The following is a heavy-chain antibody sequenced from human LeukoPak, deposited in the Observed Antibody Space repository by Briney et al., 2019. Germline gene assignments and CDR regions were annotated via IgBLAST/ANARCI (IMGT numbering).Heavy chain of an antibody. CDR2: FDPEDGET. V-gene: IGHV1-24*01. D-gene: IGHD1-26*01. CDR3: ATGIPLSSGSYHDFDY. CDR1: GYTITELS. Sequence: ASVKVSCKVSGYTITELSMHWVRQAPGKGLEWMGGFDPEDGETIYAQKFQGRVTMTEDTSTDTAYMELSSLRSEDTAVYYCATGIPLSSGSYHDFDYWGQGTLVTVSS. J-gene: IGHJ4*02.